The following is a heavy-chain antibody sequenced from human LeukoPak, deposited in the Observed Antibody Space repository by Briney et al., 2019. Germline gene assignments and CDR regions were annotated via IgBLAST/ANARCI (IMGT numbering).Heavy chain of an antibody. CDR2: ISYDGSNK. V-gene: IGHV3-30*18. CDR1: GFTFSSYG. CDR3: AKGTHSSGWRHFDY. Sequence: GRSLRLSCAASGFTFSSYGMHWVRQAPGKGLEWVAVISYDGSNKYYADSVKGRFTISRDNSKNTLYLQMNSLRAEDTAVYYCAKGTHSSGWRHFDYWGQGTLVTVSS. D-gene: IGHD6-19*01. J-gene: IGHJ4*02.